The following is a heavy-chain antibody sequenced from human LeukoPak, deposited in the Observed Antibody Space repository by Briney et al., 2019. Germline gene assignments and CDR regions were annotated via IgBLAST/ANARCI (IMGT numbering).Heavy chain of an antibody. V-gene: IGHV3-23*01. J-gene: IGHJ4*02. CDR2: ISGSGGST. Sequence: PGGSLRLSCAASGFTFSSYAMSWVRQAPGKGLEWVSAISGSGGSTYYADSVKGRFTISRDNSKNTLYLQMNSLRAEDTAVYYCAKALGYYGSGSYYFDYWGQGTLVTVSS. CDR1: GFTFSSYA. CDR3: AKALGYYGSGSYYFDY. D-gene: IGHD3-10*01.